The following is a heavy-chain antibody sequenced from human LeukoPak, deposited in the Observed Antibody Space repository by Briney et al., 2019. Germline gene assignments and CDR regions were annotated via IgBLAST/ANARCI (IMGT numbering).Heavy chain of an antibody. V-gene: IGHV1-46*01. J-gene: IGHJ4*02. CDR3: ARMGSGYDHPDPFDY. CDR1: GYTFTGYY. Sequence: ASVKVSCKASGYTFTGYYMHWVRQAPGQGLEWMGWINPSGGSTSYAQKFQGRVTMTRDMSTSTVYMELSSLRSEDTAVYYCARMGSGYDHPDPFDYWGQGTLVTVSS. D-gene: IGHD5-12*01. CDR2: INPSGGST.